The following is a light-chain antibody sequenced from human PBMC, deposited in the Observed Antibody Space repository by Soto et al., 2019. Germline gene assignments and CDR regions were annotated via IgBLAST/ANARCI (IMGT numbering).Light chain of an antibody. CDR3: QQYDRFPYS. Sequence: DIQMTQSPSTLSASVGDTVTITCRASQSLSYWLAWYQQKPGQAPKLLIHKASTLESGVPSRFSGRGSGTEFTLTISSLQPDDFVTFYCQQYDRFPYSFGQGTKLESK. V-gene: IGKV1-5*03. CDR2: KAS. J-gene: IGKJ2*01. CDR1: QSLSYW.